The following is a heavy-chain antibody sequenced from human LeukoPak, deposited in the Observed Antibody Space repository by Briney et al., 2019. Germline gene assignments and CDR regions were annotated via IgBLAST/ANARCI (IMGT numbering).Heavy chain of an antibody. J-gene: IGHJ4*02. D-gene: IGHD3-10*01. CDR3: ARDYGSGSYYNTAY. Sequence: QSGGSLRLSCAASGFTFTNYWMSWVRQAPGKGLEWVANIKEDGSEQYYVDSVKGRFTISRDNAKNSLYLQMNSLRAEDTAVYYCARDYGSGSYYNTAYWGQGTLVTVSS. CDR2: IKEDGSEQ. CDR1: GFTFTNYW. V-gene: IGHV3-7*01.